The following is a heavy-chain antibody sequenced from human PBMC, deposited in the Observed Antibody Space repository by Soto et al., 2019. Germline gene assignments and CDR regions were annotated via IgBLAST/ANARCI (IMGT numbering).Heavy chain of an antibody. CDR2: IWYDGSNK. V-gene: IGHV3-33*01. CDR1: GFTFSSYG. Sequence: QVQLVESGGGVVQPGRSLRLSCAASGFTFSSYGMHWVRQAPGKGLEWVAVIWYDGSNKYYADSVKGRFTISRDNSKNTLYLQMNSLRAEDTAVYYCARLVGGSCEFDPWGQGTLVTVSS. D-gene: IGHD2-15*01. CDR3: ARLVGGSCEFDP. J-gene: IGHJ5*02.